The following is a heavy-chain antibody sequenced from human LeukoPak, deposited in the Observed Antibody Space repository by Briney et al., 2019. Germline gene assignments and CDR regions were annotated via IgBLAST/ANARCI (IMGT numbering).Heavy chain of an antibody. D-gene: IGHD4-11*01. CDR1: GFTFSSFW. J-gene: IGHJ4*02. CDR3: ARERYGNYN. Sequence: GGSLRLSCAASGFTFSSFWMIWVRQAPGKGLEWVANIKEDGSVKNYVDSVKGRFTISRDNAKNSLFLQMNSLSAEDTAVYYCARERYGNYNWGQGTLVTVSS. CDR2: IKEDGSVK. V-gene: IGHV3-7*03.